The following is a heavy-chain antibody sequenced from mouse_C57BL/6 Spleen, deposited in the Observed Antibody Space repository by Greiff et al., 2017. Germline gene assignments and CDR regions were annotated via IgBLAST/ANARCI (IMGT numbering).Heavy chain of an antibody. CDR1: GFSLTSYA. CDR3: ARSPPIYDGYYSYAMDY. J-gene: IGHJ4*01. Sequence: VQGVESGPGLVAPSQSLSITCTVSGFSLTSYAISWVRQPPGKGLEWLGVIWTGGGTNYNSALKSRLSISKDNSKSQVFLKMNSLQTDDTARYYCARSPPIYDGYYSYAMDYWGQGTSVTVSS. D-gene: IGHD2-3*01. CDR2: IWTGGGT. V-gene: IGHV2-9-1*01.